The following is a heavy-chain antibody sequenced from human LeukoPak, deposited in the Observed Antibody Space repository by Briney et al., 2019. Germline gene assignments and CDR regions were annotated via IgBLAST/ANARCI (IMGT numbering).Heavy chain of an antibody. Sequence: GGSLRLSCAASGFTFRSYGMHLVRQAPGKGLEWVSFIRYDGSNQYYADSVKGRFTISRDNSNNTLYLQMNCLRPDDTAVYFCARGFGESHFDYWGQGTLVTVSS. CDR3: ARGFGESHFDY. CDR1: GFTFRSYG. D-gene: IGHD3-16*01. CDR2: IRYDGSNQ. V-gene: IGHV3-30*02. J-gene: IGHJ4*02.